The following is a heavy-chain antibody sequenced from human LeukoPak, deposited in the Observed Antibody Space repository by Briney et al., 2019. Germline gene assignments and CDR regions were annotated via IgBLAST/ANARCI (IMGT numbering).Heavy chain of an antibody. V-gene: IGHV4-59*01. CDR3: ARGPVAGLPHY. CDR2: IYYSGST. J-gene: IGHJ4*02. D-gene: IGHD6-19*01. CDR1: GGSISSYY. Sequence: SETLSLTCTVSGGSISSYYWSWIRQPPGKGLEWIGYIYYSGSTNYNPSLKSRVTISVDTSKNQFSLKLSSVTAADTAVYYCARGPVAGLPHYWGQGTLVTVSS.